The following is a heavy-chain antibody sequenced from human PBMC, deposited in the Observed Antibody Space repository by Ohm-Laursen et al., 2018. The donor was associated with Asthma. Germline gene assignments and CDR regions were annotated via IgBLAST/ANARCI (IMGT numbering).Heavy chain of an antibody. J-gene: IGHJ4*02. CDR3: ARHSGYCSGGSCYPHFDY. CDR2: IIPIFGIA. D-gene: IGHD2-15*01. V-gene: IGHV1-69*17. CDR1: GGTFSSYA. Sequence: SSVKVSCKASGGTFSSYAISWVRQAPGQGLEWMGGIIPIFGIANYAQKFQGRVTITADKSTSTAYMELSSLRSEDTAVYYCARHSGYCSGGSCYPHFDYWGQGTLVTVSS.